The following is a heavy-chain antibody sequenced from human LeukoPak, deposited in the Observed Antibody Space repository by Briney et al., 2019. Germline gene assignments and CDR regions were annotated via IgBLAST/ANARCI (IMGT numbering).Heavy chain of an antibody. CDR2: INHSGST. D-gene: IGHD6-13*01. V-gene: IGHV4-34*01. Sequence: SETLSLTCAVYGESFSGYYWTWIRQPPGKGLEWIGEINHSGSTNYNPSLKSRVTISVDTSKNQFSLKLNSVTAADTAVYYCARYPYSSSWYWFDPWGQGTLVTVSS. CDR3: ARYPYSSSWYWFDP. J-gene: IGHJ5*02. CDR1: GESFSGYY.